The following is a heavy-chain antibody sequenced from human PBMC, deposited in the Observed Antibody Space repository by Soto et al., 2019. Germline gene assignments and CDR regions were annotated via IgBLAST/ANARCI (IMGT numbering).Heavy chain of an antibody. CDR2: IIPIFGTA. J-gene: IGHJ6*02. V-gene: IGHV1-69*13. CDR3: ARDRDIVVVVAATPTGYYYGMDV. CDR1: GGTFSSYA. D-gene: IGHD2-15*01. Sequence: ASVKVSCKASGGTFSSYAISWVRQAPGQGLEWMGGIIPIFGTANYAQKFQGRVTITADESTSTAYMELSSLRSEDTAVYHCARDRDIVVVVAATPTGYYYGMDVWGQGTTVTVSS.